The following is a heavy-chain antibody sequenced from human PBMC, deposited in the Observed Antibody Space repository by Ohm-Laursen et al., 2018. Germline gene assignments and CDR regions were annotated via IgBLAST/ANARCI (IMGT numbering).Heavy chain of an antibody. V-gene: IGHV4-34*01. Sequence: TLSLTCAVYGGSFSGYYWNWIRQPPGKGLEWIGEINHSRSTKYNSSFKSRVTISVDTSKNQFSLNLRSVTAADTAVYYCATFMTSRWVVFDVWGQGTMVTVSS. CDR2: INHSRST. D-gene: IGHD4-23*01. J-gene: IGHJ3*01. CDR3: ATFMTSRWVVFDV. CDR1: GGSFSGYY.